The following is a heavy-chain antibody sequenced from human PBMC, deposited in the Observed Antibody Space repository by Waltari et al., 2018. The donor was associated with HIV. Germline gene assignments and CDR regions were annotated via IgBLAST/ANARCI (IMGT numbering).Heavy chain of an antibody. J-gene: IGHJ4*02. CDR1: GFTFSSHS. D-gene: IGHD5-18*01. CDR2: ISSSSTYI. CDR3: ARVRGYNYATSY. V-gene: IGHV3-21*01. Sequence: EVQLVESGGGLVKPGGSLRLSCAASGFTFSSHSMNWVRQAPGRGLEWVSSISSSSTYIYYADSVKGRFTISRDNAKNSLYLQMNSLRAEDTAVYYCARVRGYNYATSYWGQGTLVTVSS.